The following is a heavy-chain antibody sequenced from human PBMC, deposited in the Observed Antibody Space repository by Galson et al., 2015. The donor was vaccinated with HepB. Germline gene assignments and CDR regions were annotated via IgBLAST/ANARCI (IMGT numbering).Heavy chain of an antibody. Sequence: SVKVSCKASGYTFSGSYVNWVRQAPGQGLEWMGWISPATGGTNYAQKFQGRVTMTRDTSISTAYMELSRLRSDDTAVYYCAGGGRVKIFGVIITDFYSFMDGWGKGTTVTVSS. CDR3: AGGGRVKIFGVIITDFYSFMDG. D-gene: IGHD3-3*01. CDR1: GYTFSGSY. J-gene: IGHJ6*03. V-gene: IGHV1-2*02. CDR2: ISPATGGT.